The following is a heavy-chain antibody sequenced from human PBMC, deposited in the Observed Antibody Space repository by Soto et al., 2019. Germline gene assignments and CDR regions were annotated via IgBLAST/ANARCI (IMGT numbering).Heavy chain of an antibody. Sequence: GGSLRLSCAASGFTFSSYSMNWVRQAPGKGLEWVSSISSSSSYIYYADSVKGRFTISRDNAKNSLYLQMNSLRAEDTAVYYCARDHKDQTGDYYYYYGMDVWGQGTTVTVSS. CDR3: ARDHKDQTGDYYYYYGMDV. J-gene: IGHJ6*02. V-gene: IGHV3-21*01. CDR2: ISSSSSYI. D-gene: IGHD1-26*01. CDR1: GFTFSSYS.